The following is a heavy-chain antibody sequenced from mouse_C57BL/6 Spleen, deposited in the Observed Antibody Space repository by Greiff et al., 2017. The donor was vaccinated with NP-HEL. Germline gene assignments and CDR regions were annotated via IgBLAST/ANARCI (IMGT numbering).Heavy chain of an antibody. Sequence: QVQLKESGPELVKPGASVKISCKASGYAFSSSWMHWVKQRPGQGLEWIGEIDPSDSYTNYNQKFKGKSTLTVDKSSSTAYMQLSSLTSEDSAVYYCARSSLSAMDYWGQGTSVTVSS. CDR2: IDPSDSYT. CDR3: ARSSLSAMDY. CDR1: GYAFSSSW. V-gene: IGHV1-69*01. D-gene: IGHD6-1*01. J-gene: IGHJ4*01.